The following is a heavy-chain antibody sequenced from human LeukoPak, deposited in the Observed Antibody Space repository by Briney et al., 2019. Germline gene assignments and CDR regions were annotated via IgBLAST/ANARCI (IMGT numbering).Heavy chain of an antibody. D-gene: IGHD5-24*01. Sequence: SQTLSLTCTVSGGSVNSGPYYWSWIRQLPGKGLEYIGYIYYSGSTYYNPSLKSRVTISADTSTNQFSLKLSSVTAADTAVYYCARDRADGQNYLFDYWGQGTLVTV. V-gene: IGHV4-31*03. CDR1: GGSVNSGPYY. CDR2: IYYSGST. CDR3: ARDRADGQNYLFDY. J-gene: IGHJ4*02.